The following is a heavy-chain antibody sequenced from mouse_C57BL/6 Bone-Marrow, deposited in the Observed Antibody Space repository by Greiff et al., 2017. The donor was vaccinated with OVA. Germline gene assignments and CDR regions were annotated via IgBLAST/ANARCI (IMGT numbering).Heavy chain of an antibody. CDR3: ARSGDGSFAY. V-gene: IGHV1-4*01. J-gene: IGHJ3*01. D-gene: IGHD2-3*01. Sequence: QVQLQQSGAELARPGASVKMSCKASGYTFTSYTMHWVKQRPGQGLEWIGYINPSSGYTKYNQKFKDKATLTADKSSSTAYMQLISLTSEDSAVYYCARSGDGSFAYWGQGTLVTVSA. CDR2: INPSSGYT. CDR1: GYTFTSYT.